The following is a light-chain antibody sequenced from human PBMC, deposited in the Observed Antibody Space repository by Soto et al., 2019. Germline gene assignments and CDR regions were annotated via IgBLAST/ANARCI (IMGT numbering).Light chain of an antibody. J-gene: IGKJ4*01. CDR2: QTS. V-gene: IGKV3-15*01. CDR3: QQYNKWPLT. Sequence: EIMMTQSPATLSVSPGERATLSCRASQSVSINSAWYQQKPGQAPRLLIYQTSTRATGIPARFSGAGSGTDFTLSISSLQSEDFAVYHCQQYNKWPLTFGGGTRVEIK. CDR1: QSVSIN.